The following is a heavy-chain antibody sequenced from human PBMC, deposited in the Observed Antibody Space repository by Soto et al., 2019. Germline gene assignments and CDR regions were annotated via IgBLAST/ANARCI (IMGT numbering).Heavy chain of an antibody. CDR1: GSTFTDFT. V-gene: IGHV3-23*01. J-gene: IGHJ3*02. CDR2: ISGDGLST. CDR3: ARRPDAFDI. Sequence: PGGSLRLSCAGSGSTFTDFTMTWVRQAPGKGLEWVSAISGDGLSTYYAGSVKGRFTISRDNSKTTLYLQMNSLRAEDTAVYYCARRPDAFDIRGRRTMVTVSS.